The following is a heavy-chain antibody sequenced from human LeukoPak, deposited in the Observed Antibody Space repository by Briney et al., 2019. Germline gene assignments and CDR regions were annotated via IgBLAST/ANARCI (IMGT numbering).Heavy chain of an antibody. CDR3: ARDPNPPAFDI. CDR1: GYTFTSYG. J-gene: IGHJ3*02. CDR2: ISAYNGNT. V-gene: IGHV1-18*01. Sequence: ASVKVSCKASGYTFTSYGISWVRQAPGQGLEWMGWISAYNGNTNYAPKFQGRVTMTRNTSISTAYMGLSSLRSEDTAVYYCARDPNPPAFDIWGQGTMVTVSS.